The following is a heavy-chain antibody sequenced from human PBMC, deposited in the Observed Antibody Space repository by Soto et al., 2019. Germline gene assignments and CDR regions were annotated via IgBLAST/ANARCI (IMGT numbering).Heavy chain of an antibody. D-gene: IGHD3-16*01. CDR2: MSFDGTR. CDR1: GFTFSNYA. CDR3: TRGRPLPSMNTGDEPLDI. V-gene: IGHV3-30*03. J-gene: IGHJ3*02. Sequence: QVQLVESGGGVVQPGTYLTLSCAASGFTFSNYAMHWVRQAPGKGLEWVAAMSFDGTRYYADSVKGRSTISRDSARNTVFLQTSGLRVDDTALYYCTRGRPLPSMNTGDEPLDIWGQGTMVTVSS.